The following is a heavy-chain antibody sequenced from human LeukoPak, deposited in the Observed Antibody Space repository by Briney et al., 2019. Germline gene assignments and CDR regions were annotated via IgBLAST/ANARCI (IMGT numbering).Heavy chain of an antibody. CDR1: GGSISSSSYY. CDR2: IYYSGST. V-gene: IGHV4-39*07. J-gene: IGHJ6*03. CDR3: ARDGDVRDDFAYYYMDV. Sequence: PSETLSLTCTVSGGSISSSSYYWGWIRQPPGKGLEWIGSIYYSGSTYYNPSLKSRVTISVDTSKNQFSLKLSSVTAADTAVYYCARDGDVRDDFAYYYMDVWGKGTTVTISS. D-gene: IGHD5-24*01.